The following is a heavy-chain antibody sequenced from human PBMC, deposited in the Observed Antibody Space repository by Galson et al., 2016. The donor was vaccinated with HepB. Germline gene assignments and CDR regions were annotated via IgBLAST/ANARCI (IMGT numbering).Heavy chain of an antibody. Sequence: TLSLTCNVSGGSIGSGDYWTWIRQHPGKGLESIGHMYYSGNTYYNPSLKSRVTMSVDTSKSQFSLKLSSVTAADTAVYFCARGRGNIGTYAVDYWGQGTLVTVSS. V-gene: IGHV4-31*03. D-gene: IGHD1-26*01. CDR3: ARGRGNIGTYAVDY. J-gene: IGHJ4*02. CDR1: GGSIGSGDY. CDR2: MYYSGNT.